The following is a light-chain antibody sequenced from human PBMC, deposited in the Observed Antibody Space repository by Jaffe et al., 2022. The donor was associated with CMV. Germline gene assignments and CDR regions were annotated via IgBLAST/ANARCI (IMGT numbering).Light chain of an antibody. CDR3: QQYDTSPYT. V-gene: IGKV3-20*01. CDR1: QSVSSTY. J-gene: IGKJ2*01. CDR2: GAS. Sequence: EIVLTQSPGTLSLSPGERATLSCRASQSVSSTYLGWYQQKPGQAPRLLIYGASSRATGIPDRFSGSGSETDFSLTISRLEPEDFAVYYCQQYDTSPYTFGQGTKLEIK.